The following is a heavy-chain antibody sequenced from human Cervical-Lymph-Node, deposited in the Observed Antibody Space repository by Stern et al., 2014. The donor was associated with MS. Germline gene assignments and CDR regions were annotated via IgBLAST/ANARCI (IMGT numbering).Heavy chain of an antibody. CDR1: GFTFSSYG. CDR3: ARGHIPYAYNYLFDY. V-gene: IGHV3-33*01. J-gene: IGHJ4*02. CDR2: AWYDGSTA. D-gene: IGHD5-24*01. Sequence: QVQLVESGGGVVQPGTSLRLSCAASGFTFSSYGMHWVRQAPGKGLEWVALAWYDGSTAYYTNSVKGRFTISRDNSKNTLSFQMNSLTAEDTAVYYCARGHIPYAYNYLFDYWGQGTLVTVSS.